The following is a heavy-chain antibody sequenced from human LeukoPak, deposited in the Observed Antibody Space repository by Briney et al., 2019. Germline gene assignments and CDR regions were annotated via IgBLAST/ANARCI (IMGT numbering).Heavy chain of an antibody. Sequence: PSETLSLTCTVSGVSISSSSYYWGWIRQPPGKGLEWIGSIYYSGSTYYNPSLKSRVTISVDTSKNQFSLKLSSVTAADTAVYYCARLGSSGWYPDEYFQHWGQGTLVTVSS. J-gene: IGHJ1*01. CDR3: ARLGSSGWYPDEYFQH. V-gene: IGHV4-39*01. CDR2: IYYSGST. D-gene: IGHD6-19*01. CDR1: GVSISSSSYY.